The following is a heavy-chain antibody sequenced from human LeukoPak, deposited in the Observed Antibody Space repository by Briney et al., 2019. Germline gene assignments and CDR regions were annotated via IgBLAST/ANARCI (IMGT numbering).Heavy chain of an antibody. CDR2: MYNSGST. V-gene: IGHV4-59*01. D-gene: IGHD4-17*01. J-gene: IGHJ4*02. CDR3: ARGIESYGDYGY. CDR1: GGSISGSY. Sequence: SETLSLTCTVSGGSISGSYWRWIRPPPGKELEWIAYMYNSGSTNYHPSLKSRVTISIDTSKNQFSLQLSSLTAADTAIYYCARGIESYGDYGYWGQGILVTVSS.